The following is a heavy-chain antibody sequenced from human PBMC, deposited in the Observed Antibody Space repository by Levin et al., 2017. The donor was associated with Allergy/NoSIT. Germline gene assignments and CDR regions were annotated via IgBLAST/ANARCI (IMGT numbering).Heavy chain of an antibody. CDR1: GSTFTNYY. V-gene: IGHV1-46*01. Sequence: ASVKVSCKASGSTFTNYYIHWVRQAPGQGLEWMGIINPSGGGTSYAQKFKGRVTMTRDTSTSTVYMEVMSLRSEDTAVYYCALPLSGRQRNRYYYYYYMDVWGEGTTVTVSS. CDR3: ALPLSGRQRNRYYYYYYMDV. CDR2: INPSGGGT. J-gene: IGHJ6*03. D-gene: IGHD3-10*01.